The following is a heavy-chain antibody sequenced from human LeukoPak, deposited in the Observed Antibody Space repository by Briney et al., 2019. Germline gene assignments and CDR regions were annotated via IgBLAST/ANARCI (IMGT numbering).Heavy chain of an antibody. V-gene: IGHV1-3*01. CDR1: RYTFTSYA. CDR3: ASLGYCTNGVCGDAFDI. Sequence: GASVKVSCKASRYTFTSYAMHWVRQAPGQRLEWMGWINAGNGNTKYSQKFQGRVTITRDTSASTAYMELSSLRSEDTAVYYCASLGYCTNGVCGDAFDIWGQGTMVTVSS. CDR2: INAGNGNT. D-gene: IGHD2-8*01. J-gene: IGHJ3*02.